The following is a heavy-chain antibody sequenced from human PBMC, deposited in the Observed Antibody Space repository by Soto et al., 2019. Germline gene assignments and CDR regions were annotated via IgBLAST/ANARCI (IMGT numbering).Heavy chain of an antibody. CDR3: ARMATFGSLNWFDP. CDR1: GYSFTNND. J-gene: IGHJ5*02. D-gene: IGHD3-16*01. CDR2: MNPGSGDT. Sequence: VASLKVSCKASGYSFTNNDVSWVRQATGQGLEWMGWMNPGSGDTGYAQKFQGRVTMTRDISIATAYMELSSLRSDDTAIYYCARMATFGSLNWFDPWGQGTLVTVSS. V-gene: IGHV1-8*01.